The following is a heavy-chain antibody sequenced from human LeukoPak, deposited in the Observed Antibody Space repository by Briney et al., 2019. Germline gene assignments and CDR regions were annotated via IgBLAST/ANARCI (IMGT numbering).Heavy chain of an antibody. J-gene: IGHJ4*02. D-gene: IGHD6-19*01. Sequence: ASVRVSCKASGYTFTSYGISWVRQAPGQGLEWMGWISAYNGNTNYAQKLQGRVTKTTDTSTSTAYMELRSLRSDDTAVYYCARGAPLAGYSSGWYHYWGQGTLVTVSS. V-gene: IGHV1-18*01. CDR1: GYTFTSYG. CDR3: ARGAPLAGYSSGWYHY. CDR2: ISAYNGNT.